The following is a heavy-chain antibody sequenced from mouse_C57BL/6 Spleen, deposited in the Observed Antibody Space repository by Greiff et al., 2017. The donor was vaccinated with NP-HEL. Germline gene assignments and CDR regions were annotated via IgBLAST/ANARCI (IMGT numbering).Heavy chain of an antibody. D-gene: IGHD1-1*01. V-gene: IGHV1-80*01. Sequence: VQLQQSGAELVKPGASVKISCKASGYAFSSYWMNWVKQRPGKGLEWIGQIYPGDGDTNYNGKFKGKATLTADKSSSTAYMQLSSLTSEDSAVYFCARSDYYGSSSTTPFDVWGTGTTVTVSS. CDR2: IYPGDGDT. J-gene: IGHJ1*03. CDR3: ARSDYYGSSSTTPFDV. CDR1: GYAFSSYW.